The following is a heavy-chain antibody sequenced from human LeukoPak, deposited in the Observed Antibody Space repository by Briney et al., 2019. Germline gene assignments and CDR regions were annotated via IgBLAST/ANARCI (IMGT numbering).Heavy chain of an antibody. Sequence: GASVKVSRNASGYTFTGYYMHWVRQAPGQGPERMGWINPNSGGTNYAQKFQGRVTMTRDTSLSTVYMELSRLTSDDTAVYYCATQATSGWHFSWGQGTLVTVFS. CDR3: ATQATSGWHFS. V-gene: IGHV1-2*02. J-gene: IGHJ5*02. CDR1: GYTFTGYY. CDR2: INPNSGGT. D-gene: IGHD6-19*01.